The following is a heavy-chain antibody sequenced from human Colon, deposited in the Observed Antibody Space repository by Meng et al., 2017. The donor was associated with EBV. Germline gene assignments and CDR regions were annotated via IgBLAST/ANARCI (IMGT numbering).Heavy chain of an antibody. CDR2: IYYSGST. V-gene: IGHV4-31*03. D-gene: IGHD6-19*01. Sequence: VRLREAGRGLVKPSQTLSLTCTVSGGSVSSGGYYWTWIRQHPGKGLEWFGHIYYSGSTFYNPSLNRRVIISIDTSKNQFSLNLRSVTAADTAVYYCARVSSGWDYFDYWGQGTLVTVSS. J-gene: IGHJ4*02. CDR3: ARVSSGWDYFDY. CDR1: GGSVSSGGYY.